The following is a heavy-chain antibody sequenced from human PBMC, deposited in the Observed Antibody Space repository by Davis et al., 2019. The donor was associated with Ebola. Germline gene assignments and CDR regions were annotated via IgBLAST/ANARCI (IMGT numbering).Heavy chain of an antibody. V-gene: IGHV4-59*08. CDR1: GDSISSYY. J-gene: IGHJ5*02. Sequence: MPSETLSLTCTVSGDSISSYYWSWIRQSPGKGLEWIGYIYYRGNTKYNPSLQSRITMSVDTSKNQFSLKLSSVTAADTAVYYCARHDYDFWSGYLQYNWFDPWGQGTLVTVSS. CDR3: ARHDYDFWSGYLQYNWFDP. CDR2: IYYRGNT. D-gene: IGHD3-3*01.